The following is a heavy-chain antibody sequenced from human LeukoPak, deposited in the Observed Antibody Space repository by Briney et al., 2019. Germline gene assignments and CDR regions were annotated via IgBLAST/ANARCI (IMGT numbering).Heavy chain of an antibody. D-gene: IGHD3-22*01. Sequence: GGSLRLSCAASGCTFSSYAMSWVRQAPGKGLEWVSAISGSGGSTYYADSVEGRFTISRDNSKNTLYLQMNSLRAEDTAVYYCAKRGGSGYYEGYYFDYWGQGTLVTVSS. V-gene: IGHV3-23*01. CDR2: ISGSGGST. CDR1: GCTFSSYA. J-gene: IGHJ4*02. CDR3: AKRGGSGYYEGYYFDY.